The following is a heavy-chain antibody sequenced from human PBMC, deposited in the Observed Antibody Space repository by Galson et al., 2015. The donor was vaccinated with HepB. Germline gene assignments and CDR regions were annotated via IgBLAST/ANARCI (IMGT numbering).Heavy chain of an antibody. J-gene: IGHJ3*02. CDR3: AKGPDYGGNSDAFDI. CDR2: IYYSGST. D-gene: IGHD4-23*01. Sequence: ETLSLTCTVSGGSISSYYWSWIRQPPGKGLEWIGYIYYSGSTNYNPSLKSRVTISVDTSKNQFSLKLSSVTAADTAVYYCAKGPDYGGNSDAFDIWGQGTMVTVSS. CDR1: GGSISSYY. V-gene: IGHV4-59*01.